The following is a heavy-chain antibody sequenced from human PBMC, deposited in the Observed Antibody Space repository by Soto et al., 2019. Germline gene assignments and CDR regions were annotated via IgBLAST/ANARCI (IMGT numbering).Heavy chain of an antibody. Sequence: GGSLRLSCAASGFTFTSYAMTWVRQAPGKGLEWVSAISGSGGSTYYADSVKGRFTISRDNSKNTLYVQMNSLRAEDTAVYYCAVSSSEYSYYMDVWGKGTTVTVSS. J-gene: IGHJ6*03. D-gene: IGHD2-2*01. CDR3: AVSSSEYSYYMDV. CDR1: GFTFTSYA. CDR2: ISGSGGST. V-gene: IGHV3-23*01.